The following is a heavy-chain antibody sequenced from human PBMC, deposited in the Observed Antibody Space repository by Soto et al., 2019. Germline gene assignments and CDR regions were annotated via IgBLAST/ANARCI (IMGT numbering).Heavy chain of an antibody. CDR3: AREPEVGAFDI. Sequence: ASVKVSCKASGYTFTGYYMHWVRQAPGQGLEWMGWINPNSGGTNYAQKFQGWVTMTRDTSISTAYMELSRLRSEDTAVYYCAREPEVGAFDIWGQGTMVTVSS. V-gene: IGHV1-2*04. CDR1: GYTFTGYY. CDR2: INPNSGGT. J-gene: IGHJ3*02.